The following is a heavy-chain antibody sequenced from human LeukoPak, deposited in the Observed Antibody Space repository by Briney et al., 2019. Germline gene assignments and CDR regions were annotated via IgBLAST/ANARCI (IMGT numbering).Heavy chain of an antibody. CDR2: IIPIFGTA. D-gene: IGHD2-2*01. CDR1: GGTFSSYA. J-gene: IGHJ4*02. V-gene: IGHV1-69*05. CDR3: AISFRRYCSSTSCSTAYYFDY. Sequence: SVKVSCKASGGTFSSYAISWVRQAPGQGLEWMGGIIPIFGTANYAQKFQGRVTITTDESTSTAYMELGSLRSEDTAVYYCAISFRRYCSSTSCSTAYYFDYWGQGTLVTVSS.